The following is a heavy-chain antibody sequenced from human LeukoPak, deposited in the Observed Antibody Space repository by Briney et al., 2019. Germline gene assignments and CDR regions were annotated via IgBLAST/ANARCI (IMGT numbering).Heavy chain of an antibody. CDR2: ISSTGSTI. V-gene: IGHV3-48*03. J-gene: IGHJ6*04. CDR3: ARAALRYFDWPTLGYYYYGMDV. D-gene: IGHD3-9*01. Sequence: GGTLRLSCAASGFTFSRYEMNWVRQAPGTGLEWVSYISSTGSTIYYADSVKGRFTISRDNAKNSLYLQMNSLRAEDTAVYYCARAALRYFDWPTLGYYYYGMDVWGKGTTVTVSS. CDR1: GFTFSRYE.